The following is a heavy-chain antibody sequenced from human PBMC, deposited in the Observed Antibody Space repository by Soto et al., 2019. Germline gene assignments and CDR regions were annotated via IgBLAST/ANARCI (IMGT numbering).Heavy chain of an antibody. V-gene: IGHV3-21*01. CDR2: ISSSSSYI. CDR1: GFTFSSYS. CDR3: AREDIVVVVAATRGFDY. J-gene: IGHJ4*02. D-gene: IGHD2-15*01. Sequence: EVQLVESGGGLVKPGGSLRLSCAASGFTFSSYSMNWVRQAPGKGLEWVSSISSSSSYIYCADSVKGRFTISRDNAKNSLYLQMNSLRAEDTAVYYCAREDIVVVVAATRGFDYWGQGTLVTVSS.